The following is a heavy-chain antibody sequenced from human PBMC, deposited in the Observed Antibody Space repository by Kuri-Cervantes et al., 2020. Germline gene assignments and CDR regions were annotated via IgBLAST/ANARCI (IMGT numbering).Heavy chain of an antibody. J-gene: IGHJ4*02. CDR2: IYYSGST. CDR3: ARARYCSGGSCWAWDY. CDR1: GGSISSYY. V-gene: IGHV4-59*12. D-gene: IGHD2-15*01. Sequence: GSLRLSCTVSGGSISSYYWSWIRQPPGKGLEWIGYIYYSGSTYYNPSLKSRVTISVDTSKNQFSLKLSSVTAADTAVYYCARARYCSGGSCWAWDYWGQGTLVTVSS.